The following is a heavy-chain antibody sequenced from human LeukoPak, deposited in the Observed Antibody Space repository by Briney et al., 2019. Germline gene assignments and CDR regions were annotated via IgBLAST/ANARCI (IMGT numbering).Heavy chain of an antibody. CDR3: AKDLNSRPF. J-gene: IGHJ6*02. D-gene: IGHD6-13*01. CDR1: GFTFSSYA. V-gene: IGHV3-66*01. Sequence: GGSLRLSCAASGFTFSSYAMSWVRQVPGKGLEWVSIIYTAGTTYYADSMKGRFTISRDSSKNTVYLQMNSLRAEDTAVYYCAKDLNSRPFWGQGTTVTVSS. CDR2: IYTAGTT.